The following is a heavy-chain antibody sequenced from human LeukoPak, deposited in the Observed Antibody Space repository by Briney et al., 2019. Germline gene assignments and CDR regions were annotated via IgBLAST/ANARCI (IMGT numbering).Heavy chain of an antibody. Sequence: PGGSLRLSCAASGFTFSSYAMGWVRQAPGKGLEWVSAISGSGGSTYYADSVKGRFTISRDNSKNTLYLQMNSLRAEDTAVYYCAKGSGNGYGSGPFDYWGQGTLVTVSS. CDR2: ISGSGGST. CDR1: GFTFSSYA. V-gene: IGHV3-23*01. CDR3: AKGSGNGYGSGPFDY. D-gene: IGHD3-10*01. J-gene: IGHJ4*02.